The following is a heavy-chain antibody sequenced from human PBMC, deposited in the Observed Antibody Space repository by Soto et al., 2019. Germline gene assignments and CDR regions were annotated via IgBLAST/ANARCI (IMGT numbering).Heavy chain of an antibody. J-gene: IGHJ4*02. CDR3: AGVEGSSYYFRHDC. CDR2: IYYSGSS. CDR1: GASISSGSYH. D-gene: IGHD1-26*01. Sequence: TLSLTCTVSGASISSGSYHWSWIRQHPGKGLEQIGNIYYSGSSYYNPSLKSRATISIDTSKDQFSLRLGSVTAADTAVYYCAGVEGSSYYFRHDCWGRGTLVTVSS. V-gene: IGHV4-31*03.